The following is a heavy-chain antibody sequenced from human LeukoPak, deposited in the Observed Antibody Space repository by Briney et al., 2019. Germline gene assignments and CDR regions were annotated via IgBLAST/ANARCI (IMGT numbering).Heavy chain of an antibody. V-gene: IGHV3-21*06. CDR3: ARDAIYPGY. CDR2: ISSSGSYI. Sequence: GGSLRLSCAASGFTFSSYTMNWVRQAPGKGLEWVSSISSSGSYIYYGDSVKGRFTISRDNAKNSLYLQMNSLRAEDTAVYYCARDAIYPGYWGQGTLVTVSS. CDR1: GFTFSSYT. J-gene: IGHJ4*02. D-gene: IGHD3-9*01.